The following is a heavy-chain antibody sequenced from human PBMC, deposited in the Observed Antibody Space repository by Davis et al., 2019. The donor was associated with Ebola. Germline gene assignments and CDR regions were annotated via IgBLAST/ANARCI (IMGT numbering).Heavy chain of an antibody. D-gene: IGHD6-19*01. CDR3: ARDLPLGQWLVLGFDY. J-gene: IGHJ4*02. V-gene: IGHV3-11*04. Sequence: GESLKISCAASGFTFSDYYMSWIRRAPGKGLEWVSYISSSGSTIYYADSVKGRFTISRDNAKNSLYLQMNSLRDEDTAVYYCARDLPLGQWLVLGFDYWGQGTLVTVSS. CDR1: GFTFSDYY. CDR2: ISSSGSTI.